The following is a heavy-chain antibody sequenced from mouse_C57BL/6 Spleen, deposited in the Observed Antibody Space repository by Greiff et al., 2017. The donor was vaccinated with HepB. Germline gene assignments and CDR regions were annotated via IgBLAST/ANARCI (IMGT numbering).Heavy chain of an antibody. CDR2: INPNNGGT. CDR3: ARAGEGGYCYALDY. CDR1: GYTFTDYN. J-gene: IGHJ4*01. D-gene: IGHD3-1*01. V-gene: IGHV1-18*01. Sequence: EVKLVESGPELVKPGASVKIPCKASGYTFTDYNMDWVKQSHGKSLEWIGDINPNNGGTIYNQKFKGKATLTVDKSSSTAYMELRSLTSEEAAVYYCARAGEGGYCYALDYWGQGTSVTVSS.